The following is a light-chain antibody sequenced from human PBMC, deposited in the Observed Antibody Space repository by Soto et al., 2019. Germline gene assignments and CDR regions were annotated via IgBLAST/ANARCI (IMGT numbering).Light chain of an antibody. CDR2: GAS. CDR3: QQYSGWPLT. CDR1: QSVSNN. Sequence: IVRPQTPATLSVSPGERATLSCRASQSVSNNLAWYQQKPGQPPRLLIFGASTRATGIPARFSGSGSEAEFALTISTLQSEDFAVYYCQQYSGWPLTFGGGTKVAIK. V-gene: IGKV3D-15*01. J-gene: IGKJ4*01.